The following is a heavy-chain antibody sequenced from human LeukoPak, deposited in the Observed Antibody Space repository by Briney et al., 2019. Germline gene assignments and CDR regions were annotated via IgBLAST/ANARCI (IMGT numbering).Heavy chain of an antibody. CDR2: IYGSGNT. D-gene: IGHD6-19*01. V-gene: IGHV4-59*01. CDR1: GASISSWY. CDR3: ARETSLAGFASGLGFNY. Sequence: SETLSLTCAVSGASISSWYWSWIRQPPGKGLEWIGYIYGSGNTNYNPSLKSRVTMSIDTSKNQFSLKLTSVTAADTATYYCARETSLAGFASGLGFNYWGQGILVTVSS. J-gene: IGHJ4*02.